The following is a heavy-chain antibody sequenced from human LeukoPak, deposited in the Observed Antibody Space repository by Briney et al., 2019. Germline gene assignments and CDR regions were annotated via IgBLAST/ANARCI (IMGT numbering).Heavy chain of an antibody. CDR3: ARDRRGFWSGYYMGVVAFDI. D-gene: IGHD3-3*01. J-gene: IGHJ3*02. V-gene: IGHV1-2*02. CDR2: INPNSGGT. Sequence: GASVKVSCKASGYTFTGYYMHWVRQAPGQGLEWMGWINPNSGGTNYAQKFQGRVTMTRDTSISTAYMELSRLRSDDTAVYYCARDRRGFWSGYYMGVVAFDIWGQGTMVTVSS. CDR1: GYTFTGYY.